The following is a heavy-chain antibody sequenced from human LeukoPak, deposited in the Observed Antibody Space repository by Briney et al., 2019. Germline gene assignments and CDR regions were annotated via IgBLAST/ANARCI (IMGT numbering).Heavy chain of an antibody. J-gene: IGHJ4*02. D-gene: IGHD2-15*01. V-gene: IGHV3-21*04. Sequence: GGSLRPSCAASGFTFSSSSMNWVRQAPGKGLEWVSSISSSSSYIYYADSVKGRFTISRDNAKNSLYLQMNSLRAEDTALYYCAKDINECSLDCLGYCSGGTFDYWGQGTLVTVSS. CDR3: AKDINECSLDCLGYCSGGTFDY. CDR2: ISSSSSYI. CDR1: GFTFSSSS.